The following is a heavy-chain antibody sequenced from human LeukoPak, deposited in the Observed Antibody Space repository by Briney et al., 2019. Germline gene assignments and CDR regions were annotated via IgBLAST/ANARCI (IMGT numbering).Heavy chain of an antibody. J-gene: IGHJ6*02. CDR1: GFTFCRYA. CDR2: ISGSGGST. CDR3: AFPPSGSYYYYGMDV. Sequence: GSLRLSCAASGFTFCRYAMSWVRQAPGKGLEWVSAISGSGGSTYYADSVKGRFTISRDDSKNTLYLQMNSLRAEDTAVYYCAFPPSGSYYYYGMDVWGQGTTVTVSS. D-gene: IGHD6-19*01. V-gene: IGHV3-23*01.